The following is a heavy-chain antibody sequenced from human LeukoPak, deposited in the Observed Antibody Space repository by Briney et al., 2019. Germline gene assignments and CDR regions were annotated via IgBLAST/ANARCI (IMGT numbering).Heavy chain of an antibody. V-gene: IGHV1-46*01. CDR2: INPSGGST. D-gene: IGHD2-15*01. CDR3: AREFVVVVAATQSRDGYNCAFDI. Sequence: GASVKVSCKASGYTFTSYYMHWVRQAPGQGLEWMGIINPSGGSTSYAQKFQGRVTMTRDTSTSTVYMELSSLRSEDTAVYYCAREFVVVVAATQSRDGYNCAFDIWGQGTMVTVSS. J-gene: IGHJ3*02. CDR1: GYTFTSYY.